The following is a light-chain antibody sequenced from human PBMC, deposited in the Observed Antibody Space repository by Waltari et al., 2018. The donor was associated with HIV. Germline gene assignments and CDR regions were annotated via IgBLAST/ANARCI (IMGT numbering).Light chain of an antibody. CDR1: QSILYSSNNQNY. V-gene: IGKV4-1*01. CDR3: QQYYHVPYT. J-gene: IGKJ2*01. CDR2: WAS. Sequence: DVVVTQSPDSLAVSLGERATLNCRSSQSILYSSNNQNYLAWYQQKPGQRPKLLIYWASARQSVVPDRFSGNGSGTDFTLTISSLQAEDVAVYYCQQYYHVPYTFGLGTKLEIK.